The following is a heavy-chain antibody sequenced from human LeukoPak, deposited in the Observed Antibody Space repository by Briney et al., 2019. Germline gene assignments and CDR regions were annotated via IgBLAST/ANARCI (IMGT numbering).Heavy chain of an antibody. CDR1: GGSISSSSSY. V-gene: IGHV4-39*07. D-gene: IGHD1-26*01. CDR3: ARGARWDPFDY. CDR2: IYYSGST. Sequence: PSETLSLTCTVSGGSISSSSSYWGWIRQPPGKGLEWIGSIYYSGSTYYNPSLKSRVTISVDTSKNQFSLKLSSVTAADTAVYYCARGARWDPFDYWGQGTLVTVSS. J-gene: IGHJ4*02.